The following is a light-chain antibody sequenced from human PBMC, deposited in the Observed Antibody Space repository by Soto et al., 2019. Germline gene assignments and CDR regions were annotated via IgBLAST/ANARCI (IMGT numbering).Light chain of an antibody. Sequence: DIQMTQSPSTLSASVGDRVTITCRASQSIVRWMAWYQQKPGKAPKLLIYDASSLDTGVPSRFSGSRSGTEFTLTISSLQPDDFATYDCQHYHSYSWTVGQGTKGDIK. CDR3: QHYHSYSWT. J-gene: IGKJ1*01. V-gene: IGKV1-5*01. CDR2: DAS. CDR1: QSIVRW.